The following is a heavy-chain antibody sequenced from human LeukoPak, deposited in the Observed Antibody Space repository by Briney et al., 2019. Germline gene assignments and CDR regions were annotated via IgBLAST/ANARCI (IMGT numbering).Heavy chain of an antibody. CDR2: ISSSSSTI. D-gene: IGHD3-9*01. CDR1: GFTFSSYA. J-gene: IGHJ4*02. V-gene: IGHV3-48*02. Sequence: GSLRLSCAASGFTFSSYAMHWVRQAPGKGLEWVSYISSSSSTIYYADSVKGRFTISRDNAKNSLYLQMNSLRDEDTAVYYCARNYDILTGYINYWGQGTLVTVSS. CDR3: ARNYDILTGYINY.